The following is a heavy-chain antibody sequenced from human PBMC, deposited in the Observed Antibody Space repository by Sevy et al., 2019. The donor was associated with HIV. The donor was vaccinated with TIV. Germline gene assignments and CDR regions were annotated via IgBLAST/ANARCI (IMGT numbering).Heavy chain of an antibody. CDR3: AREGRAYCGGDCYSELYY. V-gene: IGHV4-4*07. Sequence: SETLSLTCTVSGGPISNYYWNWIRQPAGKGLEWIGRIYISGSTNYNPSLKSRVTMSVDTSKNQFSLRLTSVTAADTAIYYCAREGRAYCGGDCYSELYYWGQGTLVTVSS. J-gene: IGHJ4*02. CDR1: GGPISNYY. D-gene: IGHD2-21*02. CDR2: IYISGST.